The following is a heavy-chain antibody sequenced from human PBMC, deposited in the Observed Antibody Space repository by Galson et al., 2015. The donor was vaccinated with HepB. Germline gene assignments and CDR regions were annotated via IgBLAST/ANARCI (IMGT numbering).Heavy chain of an antibody. CDR2: IHFDGINK. CDR3: AGDWGRVTAIPFH. CDR1: GFTFTTYG. J-gene: IGHJ4*02. D-gene: IGHD2-21*02. Sequence: SLRLSCAASGFTFTTYGLHWVRQAPGKGLEWVAVIHFDGINKYYADSVKGRFTVSRENSKNTLYLQMNSLRVEDTAIYFCAGDWGRVTAIPFHWGLGTLVTVSS. V-gene: IGHV3-33*01.